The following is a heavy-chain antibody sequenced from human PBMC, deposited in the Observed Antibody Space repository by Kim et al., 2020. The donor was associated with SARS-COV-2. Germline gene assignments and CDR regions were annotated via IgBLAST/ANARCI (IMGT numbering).Heavy chain of an antibody. Sequence: GESLKISCKGSGYSFTSYWIGWVRQMPGKGLEWMGIIYPGDSDTRYGPSFQGQVTITADKSISTAYLQWSSLKASDTAMYYCARQSHYYDSSGYYYYFDYWGQGTLVTVSS. CDR2: IYPGDSDT. CDR1: GYSFTSYW. CDR3: ARQSHYYDSSGYYYYFDY. D-gene: IGHD3-22*01. J-gene: IGHJ4*02. V-gene: IGHV5-51*01.